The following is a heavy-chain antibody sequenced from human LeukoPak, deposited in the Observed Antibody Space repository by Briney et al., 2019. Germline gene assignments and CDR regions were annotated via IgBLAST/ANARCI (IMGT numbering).Heavy chain of an antibody. Sequence: SVKVSCKVSGGTFSSYAISWVRQAPGQGLEWMGGIIPIFGTANYAQKFQGRVTITTDESTSTAYMELSSLRSEDTAVYYCAREGIAAAGTPYYFDYWGQGTLVTVSS. CDR1: GGTFSSYA. CDR3: AREGIAAAGTPYYFDY. CDR2: IIPIFGTA. D-gene: IGHD6-13*01. J-gene: IGHJ4*02. V-gene: IGHV1-69*05.